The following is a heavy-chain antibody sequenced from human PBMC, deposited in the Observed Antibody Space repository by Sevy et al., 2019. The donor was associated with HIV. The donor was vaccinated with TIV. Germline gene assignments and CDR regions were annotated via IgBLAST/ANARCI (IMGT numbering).Heavy chain of an antibody. CDR3: VREAYCGGDCPMYFDY. CDR1: GYSFSNYG. J-gene: IGHJ4*02. V-gene: IGHV1-18*01. CDR2: ISVYNGHT. D-gene: IGHD2-21*02. Sequence: GESLKISCKTSGYSFSNYGITWVRQAPGLGLEWMGWISVYNGHTNYAQKFQGRVTMTTDTSTSTVYMDLRSLRSDDTAVYYCVREAYCGGDCPMYFDYWGQGTLVTVSS.